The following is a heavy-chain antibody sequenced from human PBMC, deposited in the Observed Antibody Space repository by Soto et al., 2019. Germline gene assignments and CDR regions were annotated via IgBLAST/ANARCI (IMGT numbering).Heavy chain of an antibody. CDR3: ARTRYGSGSPIDY. CDR1: GYTFTGYY. V-gene: IGHV1-2*02. Sequence: ASVKVSCKASGYTFTGYYTHWVRQAPGQGLEWMGWINPNSGGTNYAQKFQGRVTMTRDTSISTAYMELSRLRSDDTAVYYCARTRYGSGSPIDYWGQGTLVTVSS. D-gene: IGHD3-10*01. J-gene: IGHJ4*02. CDR2: INPNSGGT.